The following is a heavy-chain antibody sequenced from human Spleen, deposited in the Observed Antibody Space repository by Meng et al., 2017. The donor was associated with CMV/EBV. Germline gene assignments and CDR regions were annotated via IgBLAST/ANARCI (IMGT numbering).Heavy chain of an antibody. D-gene: IGHD1-26*01. V-gene: IGHV4-34*08. CDR2: INHSGST. CDR3: ATGRLPTGGYYYYYYYGMDV. CDR1: GFTFSNAW. J-gene: IGHJ6*02. Sequence: ESLKISCAASGFTFSNAWMSWVRQAPGKGLEWIGEINHSGSTNYNPSLKSRVTISVDTSKNQFSLKLSSVTAADTAVYYCATGRLPTGGYYYYYYYGMDVWGQGTTVTVSS.